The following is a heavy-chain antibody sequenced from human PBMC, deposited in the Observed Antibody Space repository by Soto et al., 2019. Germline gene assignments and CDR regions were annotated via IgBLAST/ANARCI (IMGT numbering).Heavy chain of an antibody. CDR2: IYTSGST. CDR3: AGSYGSGSYVGYYYGMDV. CDR1: GGSISSYY. J-gene: IGHJ6*02. Sequence: PSETLSLTCTVSGGSISSYYWSWMRQPAGKGLEWIGRIYTSGSTNYNPSLKSRVTMSVDTSKNQFSLKLSSVTAADTAVYYCAGSYGSGSYVGYYYGMDVWGQGTTVTVSS. D-gene: IGHD3-10*01. V-gene: IGHV4-4*07.